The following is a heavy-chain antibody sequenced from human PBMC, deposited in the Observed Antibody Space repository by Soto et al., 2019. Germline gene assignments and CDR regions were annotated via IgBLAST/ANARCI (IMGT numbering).Heavy chain of an antibody. CDR1: GFTFSSYG. Sequence: GGSLRLSCAASGFTFSSYGMHWVRQAPGKGLEWVAVIWYDGSNKYYADSVKGRLTISRDNSKNTLYLQMNSLRAEDTAVYYSSRDTRAALGRFLGNYYYNVMAVWAQGTLVTV. J-gene: IGHJ6*01. D-gene: IGHD3-3*01. CDR3: SRDTRAALGRFLGNYYYNVMAV. V-gene: IGHV3-33*01. CDR2: IWYDGSNK.